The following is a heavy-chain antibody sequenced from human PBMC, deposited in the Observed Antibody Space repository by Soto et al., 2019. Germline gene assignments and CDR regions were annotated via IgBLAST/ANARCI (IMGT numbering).Heavy chain of an antibody. Sequence: QITLKESGPTLVKPTQTLTLTCTFSGFSLSTSGVGVGWIRQPPGKALEWLALIYWNDDKRYSPSLKSRLTITKDTSKNQVVLTMTTMDPVDTATYYCAHLFYSNYPYYYYYYGMDVWGQGTTVTVSS. CDR2: IYWNDDK. CDR1: GFSLSTSGVG. V-gene: IGHV2-5*01. D-gene: IGHD4-4*01. J-gene: IGHJ6*02. CDR3: AHLFYSNYPYYYYYYGMDV.